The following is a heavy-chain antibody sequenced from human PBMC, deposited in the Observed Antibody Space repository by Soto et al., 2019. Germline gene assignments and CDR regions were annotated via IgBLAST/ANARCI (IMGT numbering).Heavy chain of an antibody. D-gene: IGHD3-22*01. CDR1: GFTFSSYA. J-gene: IGHJ4*02. CDR2: ITYSGSSK. V-gene: IGHV3-23*01. CDR3: AREDDSSGCPLDY. Sequence: GGSLRLSCAASGFTFSSYAMSWVSQAPGKGLEWVSAITYSGSSKYYADSVKGRFTISRDNSKNTLYLQMNSLRAEDTAVYYCAREDDSSGCPLDYWGQGTLVTVSS.